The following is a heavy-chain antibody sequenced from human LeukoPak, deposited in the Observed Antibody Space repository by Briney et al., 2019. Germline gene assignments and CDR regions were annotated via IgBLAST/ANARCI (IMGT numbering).Heavy chain of an antibody. CDR3: ARAPLSYSSSWYSFDY. CDR1: GFTFSNYW. V-gene: IGHV3-7*01. J-gene: IGHJ4*02. CDR2: INQDGSEK. Sequence: GGSLRLSCAASGFTFSNYWMSWVRQAPGKGLEWVANINQDGSEKYYVDSVKGRFTISRDNAKNSLYLQMNSLRAEDTAVYYCARAPLSYSSSWYSFDYWGQGTLVTVSS. D-gene: IGHD6-13*01.